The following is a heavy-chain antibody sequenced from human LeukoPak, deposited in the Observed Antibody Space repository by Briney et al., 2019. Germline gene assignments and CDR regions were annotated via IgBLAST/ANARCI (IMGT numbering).Heavy chain of an antibody. CDR2: IYYSGST. Sequence: SETLSLTCTVSGGSISSYYWSWIRQPPGKGPEWIGYIYYSGSTNYNPSLKSRVTISVDTSKNQFSLKLSSVTAADTAVYYCARALAAAGIYALDISGQGTMVTVSS. CDR3: ARALAAAGIYALDI. J-gene: IGHJ3*02. V-gene: IGHV4-59*01. D-gene: IGHD6-13*01. CDR1: GGSISSYY.